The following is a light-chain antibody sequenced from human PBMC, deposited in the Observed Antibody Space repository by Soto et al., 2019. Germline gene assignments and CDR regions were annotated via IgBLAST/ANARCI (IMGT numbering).Light chain of an antibody. V-gene: IGKV1-5*01. J-gene: IGKJ4*01. Sequence: DIQMTQSPSTLSASVGDRVTITCRASQSISTWLAWYQHKPGKAPNLLIYDASSLESGVPSRFSGSESGTEFTLTISSLQPDDFATYYGQQYNSYPLTFGGGTKVEIK. CDR1: QSISTW. CDR3: QQYNSYPLT. CDR2: DAS.